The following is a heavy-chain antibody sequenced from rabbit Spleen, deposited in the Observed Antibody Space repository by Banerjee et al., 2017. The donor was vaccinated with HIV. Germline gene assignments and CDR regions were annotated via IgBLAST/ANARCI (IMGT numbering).Heavy chain of an antibody. D-gene: IGHD2-1*01. CDR3: VRDRADIGGDYGPYYFDS. CDR2: IDPLFAST. V-gene: IGHV1S47*01. Sequence: QEQLVESGGGLVQPGGSLKLSCKGSGFDFSAYGMSWVRQAPGKGLEWIGYIDPLFASTYYASWVNGRFSISRENTQNTVYLKLNSLTAADTATYFCVRDRADIGGDYGPYYFDSWGPGTLVTVS. CDR1: GFDFSAYG. J-gene: IGHJ4*01.